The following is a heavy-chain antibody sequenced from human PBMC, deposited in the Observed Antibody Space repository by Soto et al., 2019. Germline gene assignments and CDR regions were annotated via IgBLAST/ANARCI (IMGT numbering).Heavy chain of an antibody. CDR1: GYTFVSYG. J-gene: IGHJ4*02. CDR3: GRDRARWLQVGSDY. CDR2: ISPYNGNT. D-gene: IGHD5-12*01. V-gene: IGHV1-18*01. Sequence: QVQLVQSGAEVEKPGASVKVSCKASGYTFVSYGISWVRQAPGQGLEWMGWISPYNGNTKYTQKFQGRVTITADTSTSTAYMDLRSLRSDDTAVYYCGRDRARWLQVGSDYWGQGTLVTVSS.